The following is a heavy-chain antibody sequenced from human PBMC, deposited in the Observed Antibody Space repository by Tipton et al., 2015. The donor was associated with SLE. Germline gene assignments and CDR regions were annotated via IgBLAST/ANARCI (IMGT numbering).Heavy chain of an antibody. CDR2: IYYSGST. CDR1: GGSISSYF. V-gene: IGHV4-59*01. Sequence: TLSLTCTVSGGSISSYFWSWIRQPPGKGLEWIGYIYYSGSTNHNPSLKSRLTISVDRSKNQFSLKLSSVTAADTAVYYCARAHESFYYYSVDVWGKGTTVTVSS. J-gene: IGHJ6*03. CDR3: ARAHESFYYYSVDV.